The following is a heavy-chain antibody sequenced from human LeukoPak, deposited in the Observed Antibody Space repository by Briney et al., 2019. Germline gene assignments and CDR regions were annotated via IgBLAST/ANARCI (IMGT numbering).Heavy chain of an antibody. V-gene: IGHV1-69*13. CDR2: IIPIFGTA. D-gene: IGHD6-13*01. J-gene: IGHJ6*02. CDR3: ARGRSSSWPRYYYYGMDV. Sequence: GASVKVSCKASGGTFISYAISWVRQAPGQGLEWMGGIIPIFGTANYAEKFQGRVTITADESTSTAYMELSSLRSEDTAVYYCARGRSSSWPRYYYYGMDVWGQGTTVTVSS. CDR1: GGTFISYA.